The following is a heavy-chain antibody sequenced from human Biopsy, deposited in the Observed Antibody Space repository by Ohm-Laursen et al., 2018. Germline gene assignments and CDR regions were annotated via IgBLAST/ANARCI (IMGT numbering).Heavy chain of an antibody. J-gene: IGHJ4*02. Sequence: SSVKVSCKTSGYTFTSYEINWVRQATGQGLEWMGWMNPDSGNTGYAQNFQGRVTMTRNTSISTAYMELSSLRSEDTAVYFCTNHYCGGITCLMNFWGQGTLVTVSS. CDR2: MNPDSGNT. CDR1: GYTFTSYE. D-gene: IGHD2-21*01. V-gene: IGHV1-8*01. CDR3: TNHYCGGITCLMNF.